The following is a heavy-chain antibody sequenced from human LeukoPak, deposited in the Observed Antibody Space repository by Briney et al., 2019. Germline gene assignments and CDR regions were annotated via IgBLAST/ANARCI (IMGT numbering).Heavy chain of an antibody. CDR2: IYSGGST. CDR3: AKDRERGSEAFDI. D-gene: IGHD1-1*01. CDR1: GFTVSSNY. Sequence: GGSLRLSCAASGFTVSSNYMSWVRQAPGKGLEWVSVIYSGGSTYYADSVKGRFTISRDNSKNTLYLQMNSLRAEDTAVYYCAKDRERGSEAFDIWGQGTMVTVSS. V-gene: IGHV3-66*01. J-gene: IGHJ3*02.